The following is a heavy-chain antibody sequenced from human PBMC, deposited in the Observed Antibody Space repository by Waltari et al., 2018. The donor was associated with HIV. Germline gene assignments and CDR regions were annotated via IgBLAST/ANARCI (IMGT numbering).Heavy chain of an antibody. Sequence: EVHLVESGGGLVQPGGSLSLSCAAPGFTFSYYSMNWVRQAPGKGLGWISYISSSSSTIFYADSVKGRFTISRDNAKNSLYLKLNSLRAEDTAVYYCAREEGGGNAYYYYGMGVWGQGTTVTVSS. V-gene: IGHV3-48*01. CDR2: ISSSSSTI. D-gene: IGHD3-16*01. J-gene: IGHJ6*02. CDR3: AREEGGGNAYYYYGMGV. CDR1: GFTFSYYS.